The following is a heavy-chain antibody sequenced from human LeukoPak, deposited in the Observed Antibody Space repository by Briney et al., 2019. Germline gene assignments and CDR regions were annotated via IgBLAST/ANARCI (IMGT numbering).Heavy chain of an antibody. D-gene: IGHD4-23*01. Sequence: GGSLRLSCAASGFTFSSYAMSWVRQAPGKGLEWVSAISSSSSYIYYADSVKGRFTISRDNAKNSLYLQMNSLRAEDTAVYYCARRPTGNSSPIDYWGQGTLVTVSS. V-gene: IGHV3-21*01. CDR1: GFTFSSYA. J-gene: IGHJ4*02. CDR2: ISSSSSYI. CDR3: ARRPTGNSSPIDY.